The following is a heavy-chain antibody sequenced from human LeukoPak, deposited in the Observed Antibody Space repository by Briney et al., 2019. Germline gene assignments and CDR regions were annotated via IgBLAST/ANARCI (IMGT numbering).Heavy chain of an antibody. CDR3: ARDVLIAADGVIRLDAFDI. D-gene: IGHD6-13*01. CDR1: GFTFSSYN. CDR2: ISSSSSFI. J-gene: IGHJ3*02. V-gene: IGHV3-21*01. Sequence: PGRSLRLSCAASGFTFSSYNMNWVRQTPGKGLEWVSSISSSSSFIYYADSVKGRFTISRDNAKNSLYLQMNSLRAEDTAVYYCARDVLIAADGVIRLDAFDIWGQGTVVTVSS.